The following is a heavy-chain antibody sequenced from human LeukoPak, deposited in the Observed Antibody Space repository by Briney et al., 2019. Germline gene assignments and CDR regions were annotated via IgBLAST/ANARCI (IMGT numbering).Heavy chain of an antibody. J-gene: IGHJ4*02. CDR3: ARERKITIFGVACDY. V-gene: IGHV1-2*06. CDR2: INPNGGGT. Sequence: ASVKVSCKASGYTFTGYYIHWVRQAPGQGLEWMGRINPNGGGTNYAQKFQGRVTMASDTSISTTYMELSRLRSDDTAVYYCARERKITIFGVACDYWGQGTLVTVSS. D-gene: IGHD3-3*01. CDR1: GYTFTGYY.